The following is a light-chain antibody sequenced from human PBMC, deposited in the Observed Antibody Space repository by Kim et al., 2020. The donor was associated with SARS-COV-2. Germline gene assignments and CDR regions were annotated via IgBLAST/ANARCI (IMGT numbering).Light chain of an antibody. CDR3: QVWDSSTVV. CDR2: QDS. Sequence: VAPGQTASITCSGEKLGDKYACWYQQQPGQSPVLVIYQDSKRPSGIPERFSGSNSGNTATLTISGTQAMDEADYYCQVWDSSTVVFGGGTQLTVL. CDR1: KLGDKY. J-gene: IGLJ2*01. V-gene: IGLV3-1*01.